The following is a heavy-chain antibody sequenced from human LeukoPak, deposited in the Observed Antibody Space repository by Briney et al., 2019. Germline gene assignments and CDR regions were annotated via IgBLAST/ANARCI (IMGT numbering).Heavy chain of an antibody. Sequence: GSSVKVSCKASGGTFSSYAISWVRQAPGQGLEWMGGIIPIFGTANYAQKFQGRVTITTDESTSTAYMELSSLRSEDTAVYYCARGLFEYQLPFDYWGQGTLVTVSS. CDR1: GGTFSSYA. J-gene: IGHJ4*02. CDR2: IIPIFGTA. CDR3: ARGLFEYQLPFDY. D-gene: IGHD2-2*01. V-gene: IGHV1-69*05.